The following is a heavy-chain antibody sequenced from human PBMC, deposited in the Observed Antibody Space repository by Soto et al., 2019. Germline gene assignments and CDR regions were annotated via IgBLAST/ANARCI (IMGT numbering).Heavy chain of an antibody. CDR3: ARWSNCYGYVLDY. D-gene: IGHD5-18*01. J-gene: IGHJ4*02. Sequence: QVQLVQSGAEVKKPGSSVKVSCKASGYTFTSYDINWVRQATGQGLEWMGWMNPNSGNTGYAQKFQGRVTMARHNSIRTAYMELRRLRSEDTAEYYCARWSNCYGYVLDYWGQGTLVTVSS. CDR1: GYTFTSYD. CDR2: MNPNSGNT. V-gene: IGHV1-8*01.